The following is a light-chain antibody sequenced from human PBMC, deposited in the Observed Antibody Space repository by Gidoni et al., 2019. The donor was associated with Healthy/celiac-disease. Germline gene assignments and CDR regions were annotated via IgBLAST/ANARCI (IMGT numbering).Light chain of an antibody. CDR3: QQSYSTLLLT. CDR1: QSISSS. CDR2: AAS. V-gene: IGKV1-39*01. Sequence: DIQMTQSPSSLSASVGDRVTITCRASQSISSSLNWYQQKPGKAPKLLIYAASSLQSGVPSRFSGSGSGTDFTLTISSLQPEDFATYYCQQSYSTLLLTFGGGTKVEMK. J-gene: IGKJ4*01.